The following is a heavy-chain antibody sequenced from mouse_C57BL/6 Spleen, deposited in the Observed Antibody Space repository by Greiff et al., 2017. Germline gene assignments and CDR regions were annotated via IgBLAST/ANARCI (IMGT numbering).Heavy chain of an antibody. CDR2: IYPRSGNT. CDR3: AGGARIDYGMGMDYFDY. Sequence: VKLQQSGAELARPGASVKLSCKASGYTFTSYGISWVKQRTGQGLEWIGEIYPRSGNTYYNEKFKGKATLTADKSSSTAYMELRSLTSEDSAVYVCAGGARIDYGMGMDYFDYWGQGTTLTVSS. CDR1: GYTFTSYG. D-gene: IGHD1-1*01. J-gene: IGHJ2*01. V-gene: IGHV1-81*01.